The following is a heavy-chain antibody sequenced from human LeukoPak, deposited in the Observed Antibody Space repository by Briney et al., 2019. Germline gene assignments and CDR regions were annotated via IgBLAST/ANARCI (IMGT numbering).Heavy chain of an antibody. V-gene: IGHV3-9*01. J-gene: IGHJ4*02. CDR1: GFTFDDYA. D-gene: IGHD3-10*01. Sequence: GVSLRLFCAASGFTFDDYAMHWVRQAPGKGLEWVSGISWNSGSIVYADSVKGRFTISRDNAKNSLYLQMNSLRAEDTALYYCATSMVRGVIIALDYWGQGTLVTVSS. CDR3: ATSMVRGVIIALDY. CDR2: ISWNSGSI.